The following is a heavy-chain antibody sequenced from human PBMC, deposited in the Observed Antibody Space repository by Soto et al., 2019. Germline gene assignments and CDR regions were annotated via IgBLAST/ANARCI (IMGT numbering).Heavy chain of an antibody. Sequence: GASVKVSCKASGYTFTGYYMHWVRQAPGQGLEWMGWINPNSGGTNYAQKFQGWVTMTRDTSTSTAYMELSRLRSEDTAVYYCARAGEGTQVPVGDPYYYYYYYYMDVWGKGTTVTVSS. V-gene: IGHV1-2*04. J-gene: IGHJ6*03. CDR1: GYTFTGYY. CDR3: ARAGEGTQVPVGDPYYYYYYYYMDV. D-gene: IGHD2-8*02. CDR2: INPNSGGT.